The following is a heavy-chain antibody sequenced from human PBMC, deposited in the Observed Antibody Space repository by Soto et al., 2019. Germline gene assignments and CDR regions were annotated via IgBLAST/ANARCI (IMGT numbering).Heavy chain of an antibody. CDR1: GLTFSSYS. CDR3: ASSSGCRFDY. D-gene: IGHD5-18*01. Sequence: GGSLRLSCAASGLTFSSYSMNWFCQAPGKGLEWVSSITTSTNYIYYADSVKGRFTISRDNAKNSLYLQMNSLRAEDTAVYYCASSSGCRFDYWGQGTLVTVSS. J-gene: IGHJ4*02. CDR2: ITTSTNYI. V-gene: IGHV3-21*01.